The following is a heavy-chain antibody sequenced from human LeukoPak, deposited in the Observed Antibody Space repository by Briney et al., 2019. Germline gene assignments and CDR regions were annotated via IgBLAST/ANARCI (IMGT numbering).Heavy chain of an antibody. D-gene: IGHD5-18*01. CDR3: ARVDTAMVTLGYYGMDV. V-gene: IGHV1-69*13. CDR2: IIPIFGTA. Sequence: GASVKVSCKASGGTFSSYAISWVRQAPGQGLEWMGGIIPIFGTANYAQKFQGRVTITADESTSTAYMELSSLRFEDTAVYYCARVDTAMVTLGYYGMDVWGQGTTVTVSS. CDR1: GGTFSSYA. J-gene: IGHJ6*02.